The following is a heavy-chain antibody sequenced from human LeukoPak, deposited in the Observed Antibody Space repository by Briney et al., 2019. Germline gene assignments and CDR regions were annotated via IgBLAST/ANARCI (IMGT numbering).Heavy chain of an antibody. CDR2: TSGSGGSI. V-gene: IGHV3-23*01. CDR1: GFTFSSYA. CDR3: AKDRLSTPTAPRFDP. D-gene: IGHD4-23*01. Sequence: PGGSLRLSCAASGFTFSSYAMSWVRQAPGKGLEWVSVTSGSGGSISYADSVKGRFTISRDNSKNTLYLQMNSLRAEDTALYYRAKDRLSTPTAPRFDPWGQGTQVTVSS. J-gene: IGHJ5*02.